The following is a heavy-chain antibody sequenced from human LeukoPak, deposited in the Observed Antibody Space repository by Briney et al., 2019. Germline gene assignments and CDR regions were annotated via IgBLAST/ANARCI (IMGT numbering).Heavy chain of an antibody. CDR2: INHSGST. D-gene: IGHD3-3*01. Sequence: SETLSLTCTVSGGSIRTDYWSWIRQPPGKGLEWIGEINHSGSTNYNPSLKSRVTISVDTSKNQFSLKLSSVTAADTAVYYCAREKAGYDFWSGYSPDWFDPWGQGTLVTVSS. J-gene: IGHJ5*02. CDR3: AREKAGYDFWSGYSPDWFDP. V-gene: IGHV4-34*01. CDR1: GGSIRTDY.